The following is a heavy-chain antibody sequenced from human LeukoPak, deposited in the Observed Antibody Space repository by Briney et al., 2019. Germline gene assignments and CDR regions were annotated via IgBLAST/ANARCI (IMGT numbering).Heavy chain of an antibody. D-gene: IGHD6-19*01. CDR1: GFTVSSNY. V-gene: IGHV3-66*01. CDR2: IYSGGST. CDR3: ARAPGIAVAGYFDY. Sequence: GGSLRLSCAASGFTVSSNYMSWVRQAPGKGLERVSVIYSGGSTYYADSVKGRFTISRDNSKNTLYLQMNSLRAEDTAVYYCARAPGIAVAGYFDYWGQGTLVTVSS. J-gene: IGHJ4*02.